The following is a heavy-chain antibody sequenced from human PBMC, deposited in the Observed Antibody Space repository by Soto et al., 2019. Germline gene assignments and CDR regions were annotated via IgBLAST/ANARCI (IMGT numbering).Heavy chain of an antibody. CDR1: GFTFSSYA. Sequence: GGSLRLSCAASGFTFSSYAMSWVRQAPGKGLEWVSAISGSGGSTYYADSVKGRFTISRDNSKNTLYLQMNGLRAEDTAVYYCAKEKYYYDSSGYAFDYWGQGTLVTVSS. CDR2: ISGSGGST. CDR3: AKEKYYYDSSGYAFDY. J-gene: IGHJ4*02. D-gene: IGHD3-22*01. V-gene: IGHV3-23*01.